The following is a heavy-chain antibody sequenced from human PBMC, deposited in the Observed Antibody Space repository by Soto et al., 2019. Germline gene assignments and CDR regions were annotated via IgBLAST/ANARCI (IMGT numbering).Heavy chain of an antibody. CDR2: MNPNSGNT. V-gene: IGHV1-8*01. CDR3: ARRGYSSSWYYYYYYGMDV. CDR1: GYTFTSYD. D-gene: IGHD6-13*01. Sequence: QVQLVQSGAEVKKPGASVKVSCKTSGYTFTSYDINWVRQATGQGLEWMGWMNPNSGNTGYAQKFQGRVNMTRNTSISTAYMELSSMRSEDTAVYYCARRGYSSSWYYYYYYGMDVWAQGTTVTVSS. J-gene: IGHJ6*02.